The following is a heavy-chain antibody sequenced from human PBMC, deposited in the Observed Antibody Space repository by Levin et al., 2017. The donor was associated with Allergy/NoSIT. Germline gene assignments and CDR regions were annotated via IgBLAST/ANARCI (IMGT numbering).Heavy chain of an antibody. D-gene: IGHD2-2*01. CDR3: ARFVVTPVIYFYMDV. J-gene: IGHJ6*03. CDR2: ISTHNGNT. CDR1: GYTFKNYG. V-gene: IGHV1-18*01. Sequence: VASVKVSCKASGYTFKNYGISWVRQAPGQGLEWMGWISTHNGNTNYAQRFQGRVTMTTDTSTSTADMELRSLISDDTAVYYCARFVVTPVIYFYMDVWGKGTTVTVSS.